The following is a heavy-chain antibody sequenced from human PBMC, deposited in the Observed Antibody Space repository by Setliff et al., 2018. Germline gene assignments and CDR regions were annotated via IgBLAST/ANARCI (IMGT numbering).Heavy chain of an antibody. Sequence: PGGSLRLSCAASGFTFSSYSMNWVRQAPGKGLEWVSSISTSSTYIYYADSVMGRFTISRDNAKNSLYLQMNSLRAEDTAVYYCARRPPNGFGEFGNAFDIWGQGTMVTV. CDR1: GFTFSSYS. V-gene: IGHV3-21*01. CDR2: ISTSSTYI. J-gene: IGHJ3*02. CDR3: ARRPPNGFGEFGNAFDI. D-gene: IGHD3-10*01.